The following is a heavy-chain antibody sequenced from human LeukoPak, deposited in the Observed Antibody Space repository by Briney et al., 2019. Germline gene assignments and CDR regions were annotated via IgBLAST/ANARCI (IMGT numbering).Heavy chain of an antibody. Sequence: SETLSLTCTVSGGSISSSSYYWGWIRQPPGKGLEWIGSIYYSGSTYYNPSLKSRVTISVDTPKNQFSLKLSSVTAADTAVYYCATTTIRLGFWGQGTLVTVSS. CDR1: GGSISSSSYY. CDR2: IYYSGST. J-gene: IGHJ4*02. D-gene: IGHD1-26*01. CDR3: ATTTIRLGF. V-gene: IGHV4-39*07.